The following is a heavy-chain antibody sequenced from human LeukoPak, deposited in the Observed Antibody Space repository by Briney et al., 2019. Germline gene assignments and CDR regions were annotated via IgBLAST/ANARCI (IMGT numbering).Heavy chain of an antibody. J-gene: IGHJ4*02. Sequence: SSETLSLTCTVSGGSISSYYWSWIRQPPGKGLEWIGYIYYSGSTNYNPSLKSRVTISVDTSKNQFSLKLSSVTAADTAVYYCARGGRDDSSGYPDYWGQGTLVTVSS. V-gene: IGHV4-59*01. CDR3: ARGGRDDSSGYPDY. CDR2: IYYSGST. D-gene: IGHD3-22*01. CDR1: GGSISSYY.